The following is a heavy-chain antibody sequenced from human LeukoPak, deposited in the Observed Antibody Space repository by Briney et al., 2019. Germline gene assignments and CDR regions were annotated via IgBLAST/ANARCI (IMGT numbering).Heavy chain of an antibody. CDR2: ISYDGSNK. CDR1: GFSFSSYP. D-gene: IGHD2-2*01. J-gene: IGHJ4*02. V-gene: IGHV3-30*18. Sequence: GGSLRLSCVASGFSFSSYPMNWVRQAPGKGLEWVAVISYDGSNKYYADSVKGRFTISRDNSKNTLYLQMNSLRAEDTAVYYCAKDKTSLSYYFDYWGQGTLVTVSS. CDR3: AKDKTSLSYYFDY.